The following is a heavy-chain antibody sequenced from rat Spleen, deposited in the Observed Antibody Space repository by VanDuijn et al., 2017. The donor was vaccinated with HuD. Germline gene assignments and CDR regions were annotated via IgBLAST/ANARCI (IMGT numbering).Heavy chain of an antibody. V-gene: IGHV1-43*01. CDR2: INTGSGGT. D-gene: IGHD1-11*01. CDR3: AREGITIMDA. J-gene: IGHJ4*01. Sequence: QVQLQQSGAELATPGSSVKISCKASGYTFTSFYISWIKQTTGQGLDYIGYINTGSGGTNYNEKFRGKATLTVDKSSSTAFMQLSSLTPDDSAVYYCAREGITIMDAWGQGASVTVSS. CDR1: GYTFTSFY.